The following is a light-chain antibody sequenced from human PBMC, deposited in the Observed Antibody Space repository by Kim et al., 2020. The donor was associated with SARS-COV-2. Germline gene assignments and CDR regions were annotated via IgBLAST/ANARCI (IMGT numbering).Light chain of an antibody. V-gene: IGLV2-14*03. CDR2: DVT. CDR3: SSYTSSSTVV. J-gene: IGLJ7*01. Sequence: QSVLTQPASVSGSPGQSITISCTGTSSDVGGYNYVSWYQQHPGRAPKLFIYDVTKRPSGVSNRFSGSKSGNTASLTISGLQAEDEADYYCSSYTSSSTVVFVGGTQLTVL. CDR1: SSDVGGYNY.